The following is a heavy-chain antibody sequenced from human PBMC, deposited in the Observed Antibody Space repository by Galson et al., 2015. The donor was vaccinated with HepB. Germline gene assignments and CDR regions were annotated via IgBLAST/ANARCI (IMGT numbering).Heavy chain of an antibody. CDR1: GFTFSSYW. D-gene: IGHD6-13*01. J-gene: IGHJ6*02. CDR3: ARGRGSSWGLGPYMDV. CDR2: IKQDGSEK. Sequence: SLRLSCAASGFTFSSYWMSWVRQAPGEGLEWVANIKQDGSEKYYVDSVKGRFTISRDNAKNSLYLQMNSLRAEDTAVYYCARGRGSSWGLGPYMDVWGQGTTVTVSS. V-gene: IGHV3-7*03.